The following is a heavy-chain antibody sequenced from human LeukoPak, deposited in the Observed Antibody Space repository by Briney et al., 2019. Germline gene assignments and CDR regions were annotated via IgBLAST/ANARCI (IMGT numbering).Heavy chain of an antibody. Sequence: PGGSLRLSCAASGFTFTSYWMHWVRQAPGKVLVWVSRTNSDVSSISYADSVKGRFTMSRDNAKNTVYLQMNSLRAEDTTVYHCTRHYGTGFYGTDVWGQGTTVTVSS. CDR3: TRHYGTGFYGTDV. J-gene: IGHJ6*02. D-gene: IGHD1-1*01. CDR1: GFTFTSYW. CDR2: TNSDVSSI. V-gene: IGHV3-74*01.